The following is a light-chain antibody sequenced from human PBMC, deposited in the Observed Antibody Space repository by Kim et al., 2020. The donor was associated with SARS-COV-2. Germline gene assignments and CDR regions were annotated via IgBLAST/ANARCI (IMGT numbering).Light chain of an antibody. Sequence: GQSIPLACTRTSSDVGAYTYVSWYQQHPGNAPKLMIFDVHKRPSGLSNRFSGSKSGNTASLTISGLQAEDEADYYCSSYASTRSYVFGSGTKVTVL. CDR2: DVH. CDR3: SSYASTRSYV. V-gene: IGLV2-14*03. CDR1: SSDVGAYTY. J-gene: IGLJ1*01.